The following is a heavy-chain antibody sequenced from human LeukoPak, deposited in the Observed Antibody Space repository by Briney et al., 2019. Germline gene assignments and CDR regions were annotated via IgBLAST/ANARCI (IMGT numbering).Heavy chain of an antibody. J-gene: IGHJ3*02. CDR3: ASPGVQLERRSAFDI. D-gene: IGHD1-1*01. CDR1: GFTFSTYT. V-gene: IGHV3-21*01. CDR2: ISSSSNNI. Sequence: GGSLRLSCAASGFTFSTYTMNWVRQAPGKGLEWVSSISSSSNNINYADSVKGRFTISRDNAKNSLYLQMNSLRAEDTAVYYCASPGVQLERRSAFDIWGQGTMVTVSS.